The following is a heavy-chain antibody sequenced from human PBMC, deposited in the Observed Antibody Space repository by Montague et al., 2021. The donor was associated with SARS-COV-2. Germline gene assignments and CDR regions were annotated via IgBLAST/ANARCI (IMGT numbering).Heavy chain of an antibody. V-gene: IGHV4-39*07. CDR1: DDSSSSSIYY. D-gene: IGHD6-13*01. Sequence: SETLSLTCTVSDDSSSSSIYYWGWIRQPPGKGLEWIGTISYSGSTYHNPSLHSRVAISVDTSKKRFSLRLTSVTAADTAVYFCARDHYHSSWFKYRGPGTLVTVSS. CDR3: ARDHYHSSWFKY. CDR2: ISYSGST. J-gene: IGHJ4*02.